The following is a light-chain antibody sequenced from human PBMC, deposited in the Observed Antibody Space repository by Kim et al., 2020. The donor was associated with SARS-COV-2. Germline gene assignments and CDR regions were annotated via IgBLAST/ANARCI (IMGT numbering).Light chain of an antibody. CDR3: QQYGTTPPYT. CDR1: QTVGSTC. Sequence: PGERAALSCRASQTVGSTCLAWYQQKPGQAPRLLIYSAYTRATGIPDRFSGGGSGTDFTLTISRLEPEDSAVYYCQQYGTTPPYTFGQGTKVDIK. J-gene: IGKJ2*01. CDR2: SAY. V-gene: IGKV3-20*01.